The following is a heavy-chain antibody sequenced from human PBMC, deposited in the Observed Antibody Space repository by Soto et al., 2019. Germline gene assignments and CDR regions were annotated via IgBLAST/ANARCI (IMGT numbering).Heavy chain of an antibody. D-gene: IGHD3-16*02. CDR1: GVTFNNAW. CDR3: TTYDYFWGSDRYRWAY. J-gene: IGHJ4*02. Sequence: PGGSVRLSCVGSGVTFNNAWMSWVRQAPGKGLEWVGRIKRDIDGGTTDYAAPVEGRFTISKDDSKTTLYLQMNSLKTEDTAVYYCTTYDYFWGSDRYRWAYWGLGTLVTVSS. V-gene: IGHV3-15*01. CDR2: IKRDIDGGTT.